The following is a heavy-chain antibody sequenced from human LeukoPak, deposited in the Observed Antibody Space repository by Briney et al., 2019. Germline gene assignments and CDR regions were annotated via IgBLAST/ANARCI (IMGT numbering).Heavy chain of an antibody. CDR2: ISGSGGST. V-gene: IGHV3-23*01. D-gene: IGHD3-10*02. CDR1: GFPFSSYG. CDR3: AELGITMIGGV. Sequence: GGSLRLSCAASGFPFSSYGMIWVRQAPGKGLEWVSAISGSGGSTYYADSVKGRFTISRDNAKNSLYLQMNSLRAEDTAVYYCAELGITMIGGVWGKGTTVTISS. J-gene: IGHJ6*04.